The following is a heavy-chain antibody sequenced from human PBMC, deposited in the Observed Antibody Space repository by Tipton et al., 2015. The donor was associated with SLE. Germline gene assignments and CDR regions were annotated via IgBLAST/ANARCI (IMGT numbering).Heavy chain of an antibody. V-gene: IGHV1-46*01. CDR3: ARAYYSRDYNSSSGDVFDI. Sequence: QLVQSGAEVKKPGESLKISCKASGYTFTSYYIHCVRQAPGQGLEWMGMINPTGGSTSYAQKFQGRVTMTRDTSTSTVYMELRSLRSEDTAVYYCARAYYSRDYNSSSGDVFDIWGQGTLVAVSS. CDR2: INPTGGST. CDR1: GYTFTSYY. D-gene: IGHD6-6*01. J-gene: IGHJ3*02.